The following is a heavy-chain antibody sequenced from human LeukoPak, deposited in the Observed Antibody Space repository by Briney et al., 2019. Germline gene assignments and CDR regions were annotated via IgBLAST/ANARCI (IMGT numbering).Heavy chain of an antibody. V-gene: IGHV3-48*02. D-gene: IGHD2-21*02. CDR3: ARPGGDKDGGGAFDI. CDR2: ISSSSSTI. Sequence: GGSLRPSCAASGFTFSSYSMNWVRQAPGKGLEWVSYISSSSSTIYYADSVKGRFTISRDNAKNSLYLQMNSLRDEDTAVYYCARPGGDKDGGGAFDIWGQGTMVTVSS. J-gene: IGHJ3*02. CDR1: GFTFSSYS.